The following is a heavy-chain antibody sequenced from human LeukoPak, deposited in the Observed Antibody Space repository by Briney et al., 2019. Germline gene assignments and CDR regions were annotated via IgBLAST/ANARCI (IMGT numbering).Heavy chain of an antibody. CDR3: ARVRSYGDYDGGFDY. D-gene: IGHD4-17*01. Sequence: SETLSLTCAVYGGSLSRYHWSWIRQPPGKGLEWIGEVDHSGDTTYNPSLKSRVNISLDKSKSQFSLKLSSVTAADTAVYYCARVRSYGDYDGGFDYWGQGTLVTVSS. CDR1: GGSLSRYH. CDR2: VDHSGDT. V-gene: IGHV4-34*01. J-gene: IGHJ4*02.